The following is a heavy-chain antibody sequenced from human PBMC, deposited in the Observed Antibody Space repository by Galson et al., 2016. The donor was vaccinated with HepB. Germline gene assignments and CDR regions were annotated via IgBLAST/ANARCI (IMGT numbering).Heavy chain of an antibody. Sequence: SLRLSCAASGFTFGRNAFHWVRKAPGKGLEWVAVISYDGNTKKYLDSVKGRFTVSRDNSYNTVYLQMNSLRADDTAVYYCASLQGYGDYGAYRYYSKDVWGQGTTVTVSS. V-gene: IGHV3-30-3*01. J-gene: IGHJ6*02. D-gene: IGHD4-17*01. CDR2: ISYDGNTK. CDR3: ASLQGYGDYGAYRYYSKDV. CDR1: GFTFGRNA.